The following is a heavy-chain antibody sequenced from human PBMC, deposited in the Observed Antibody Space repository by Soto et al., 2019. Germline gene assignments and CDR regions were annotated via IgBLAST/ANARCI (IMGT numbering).Heavy chain of an antibody. V-gene: IGHV4-61*01. CDR3: EKPGGAAPFDY. Sequence: SETLSLTCTVSGGSVSSGSYYWSWIRQPPGKGLEWIGYIYYSGSTNYNPSLKSRVTISVDTSTNLFSLSLTSVTAADTAVYSCEKPGGAAPFDYWGQGTLVTVSS. CDR1: GGSVSSGSYY. CDR2: IYYSGST. J-gene: IGHJ4*02. D-gene: IGHD2-15*01.